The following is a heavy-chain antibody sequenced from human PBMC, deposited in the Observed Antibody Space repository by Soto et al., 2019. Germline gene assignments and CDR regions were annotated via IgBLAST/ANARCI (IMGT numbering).Heavy chain of an antibody. J-gene: IGHJ6*02. CDR2: ISAYNGNT. V-gene: IGHV1-18*01. CDR3: ATAYQPLPYYYYGMDV. Sequence: GASVKVSCKASGYTFTSYGISWVRQAPGQGLEWMGWISAYNGNTNYAQKFQGWVTMTRDTSISTAYMELSRLRSDDTAVYYCATAYQPLPYYYYGMDVWGQGTTVTVSS. CDR1: GYTFTSYG. D-gene: IGHD2-2*01.